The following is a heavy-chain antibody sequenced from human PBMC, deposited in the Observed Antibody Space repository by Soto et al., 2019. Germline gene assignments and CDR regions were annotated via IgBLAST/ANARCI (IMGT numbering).Heavy chain of an antibody. CDR1: GGSISSYY. CDR2: IYYSGST. V-gene: IGHV4-59*01. CDR3: ARDRMTDSSGWYEGLGY. D-gene: IGHD6-19*01. J-gene: IGHJ4*02. Sequence: SETLSLTCTVSGGSISSYYWSWIRQPPGKGLEWIGYIYYSGSTNYNPSLKSRVTISVDTSKNQFSPKLSSVTAADTAVYYCARDRMTDSSGWYEGLGYWGQGTLVTVSS.